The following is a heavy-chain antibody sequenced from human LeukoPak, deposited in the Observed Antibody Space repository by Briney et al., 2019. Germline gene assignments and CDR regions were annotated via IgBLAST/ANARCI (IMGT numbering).Heavy chain of an antibody. J-gene: IGHJ4*02. D-gene: IGHD3-10*01. CDR2: IWYDGSNK. CDR3: ARDIYLIRGVISRDFDY. CDR1: GFIFSSHG. Sequence: GRSLRLSCAASGFIFSSHGMHWVRQAPGKGLEWVAVIWYDGSNKYYADSVKGRFTISRDNSKNTLYLQVSGLRAEDTAVYYCARDIYLIRGVISRDFDYWGRGTLVTVSS. V-gene: IGHV3-33*01.